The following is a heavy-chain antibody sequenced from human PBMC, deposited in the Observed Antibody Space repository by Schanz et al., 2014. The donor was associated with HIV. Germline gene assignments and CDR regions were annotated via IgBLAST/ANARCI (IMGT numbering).Heavy chain of an antibody. D-gene: IGHD2-15*01. J-gene: IGHJ2*01. V-gene: IGHV3-33*08. CDR2: IWYDGSNK. Sequence: QVQLVESGGDVVQPEGSLRLSCEASGFSFRTHGMHWVRQTPSKGLEWVAVIWYDGSNKYYADSVKGRFTVSRDNSKNTLYLQMNSLRAEDTAVYYCALSRPSGYGGSWYFDLWGRGTLVAVSS. CDR3: ALSRPSGYGGSWYFDL. CDR1: GFSFRTHG.